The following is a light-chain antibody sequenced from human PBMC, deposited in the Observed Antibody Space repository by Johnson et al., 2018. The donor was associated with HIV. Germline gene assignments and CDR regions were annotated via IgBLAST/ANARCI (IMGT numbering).Light chain of an antibody. CDR2: ENN. J-gene: IGLJ1*01. Sequence: QAVLTQPPSVSAAPGQKVSISCSGSSSNIGNNYVSWYRQLPGTAPKVLIYENNKRPSGIPDRFSGSKSGTSATLGITGLQTGDEADYYCGTWYSSLNAFVFGAGTRVTVL. CDR3: GTWYSSLNAFV. CDR1: SSNIGNNY. V-gene: IGLV1-51*02.